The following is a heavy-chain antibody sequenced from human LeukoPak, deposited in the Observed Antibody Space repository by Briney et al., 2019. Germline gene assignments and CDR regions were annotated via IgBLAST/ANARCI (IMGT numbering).Heavy chain of an antibody. Sequence: PGGSLRLSCAASGFTFNTYGMHWVRQAPGKGLEWVALISYDGSNKYYADSVKGRFTISRDNSKNTVYLQMNSLRAEDTALYYCAKDTTSTYYEGGWYFDLWGRGTLVTVSS. CDR3: AKDTTSTYYEGGWYFDL. D-gene: IGHD3-3*01. V-gene: IGHV3-30*18. CDR2: ISYDGSNK. CDR1: GFTFNTYG. J-gene: IGHJ2*01.